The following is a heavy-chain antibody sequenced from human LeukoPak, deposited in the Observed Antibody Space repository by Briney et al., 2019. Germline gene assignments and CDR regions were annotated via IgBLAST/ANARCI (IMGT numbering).Heavy chain of an antibody. Sequence: ASVTVSCTASGYTFTSYGISWVRQAPGQGLEWMGWISAYNGNTNYAQKLQGRVTMTTDTSTSTAYMELRSLRSDDTAVYYCARVHYYGSGSYYTGYYCYGMDVWGQGTTVTVSS. J-gene: IGHJ6*02. V-gene: IGHV1-18*01. CDR3: ARVHYYGSGSYYTGYYCYGMDV. CDR1: GYTFTSYG. D-gene: IGHD3-10*01. CDR2: ISAYNGNT.